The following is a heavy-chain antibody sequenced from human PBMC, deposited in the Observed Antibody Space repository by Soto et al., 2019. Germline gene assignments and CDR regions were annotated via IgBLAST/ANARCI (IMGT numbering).Heavy chain of an antibody. V-gene: IGHV4-59*08. CDR2: IYYTGTT. J-gene: IGHJ4*02. CDR1: GCSISGDY. Sequence: SETLSLTCTFSGCSISGDYWSLIRQPPGKGLEWIGYIYYTGTTNYNPSLKSRVTISVDTSKNQFFLRLNSVTAADTAVFYCARHGYSGTSGYFDYWGQGTLVTVSS. CDR3: ARHGYSGTSGYFDY. D-gene: IGHD5-12*01.